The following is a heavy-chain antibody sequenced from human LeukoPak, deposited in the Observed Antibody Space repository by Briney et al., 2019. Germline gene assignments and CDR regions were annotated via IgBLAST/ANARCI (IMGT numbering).Heavy chain of an antibody. CDR1: SGSVSSGSYH. V-gene: IGHV4-61*01. CDR2: IYYSGST. Sequence: SETLSLTCTVSSGSVSSGSYHWSWIRQPPGKGLEWIGYIYYSGSTNYNPSLKSRVTISVDTSKNQFSLKLSSVTAADTAVYYCASHFGYCGSYDPRYYFDFWGQGTLVTVSS. J-gene: IGHJ4*02. D-gene: IGHD1-26*01. CDR3: ASHFGYCGSYDPRYYFDF.